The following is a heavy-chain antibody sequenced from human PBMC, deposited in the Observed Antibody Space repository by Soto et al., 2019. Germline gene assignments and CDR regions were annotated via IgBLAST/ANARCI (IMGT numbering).Heavy chain of an antibody. V-gene: IGHV3-23*01. J-gene: IGHJ5*02. D-gene: IGHD3-10*01. CDR1: GFTFSSYA. Sequence: PGGSLRLSCAASGFTFSSYAMSWVRQAPGKGLEWVSAISGSGGSTYYADSVKGRFTISRDNSKNTLYLQMNSLRAEDTAVYYCAKDSEASHPVWFGEPLHFDPWGQGTLVTVSS. CDR2: ISGSGGST. CDR3: AKDSEASHPVWFGEPLHFDP.